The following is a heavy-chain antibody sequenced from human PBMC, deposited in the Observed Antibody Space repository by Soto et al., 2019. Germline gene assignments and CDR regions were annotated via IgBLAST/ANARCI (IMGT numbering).Heavy chain of an antibody. J-gene: IGHJ6*03. D-gene: IGHD2-15*01. Sequence: QVQLVESGGGLVKPGGSLRLSCAASGFTFSDYYMSWIRQAPGKGLEWVSYIRGSGSTIYYADSVKGRFTISRDNAKNSLHLQMNSLRAEDTAVYYCASGVAASHFYYYYMDVWGKGTTVTVSS. CDR3: ASGVAASHFYYYYMDV. V-gene: IGHV3-11*01. CDR1: GFTFSDYY. CDR2: IRGSGSTI.